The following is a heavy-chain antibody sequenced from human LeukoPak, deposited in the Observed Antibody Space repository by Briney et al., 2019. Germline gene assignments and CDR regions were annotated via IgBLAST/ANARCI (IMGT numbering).Heavy chain of an antibody. J-gene: IGHJ5*02. V-gene: IGHV1-69*04. CDR1: GGTFSSYA. Sequence: SVKVSCKASGGTFSSYAISWVRQAPGQGLEWMGRIIPILGITNYAQKFQGRVTITADKSTSTAYMELSSLRSEDTAVYYCARDGQSNPPRINWFDPWGQRTLVTVSS. CDR2: IIPILGIT. CDR3: ARDGQSNPPRINWFDP.